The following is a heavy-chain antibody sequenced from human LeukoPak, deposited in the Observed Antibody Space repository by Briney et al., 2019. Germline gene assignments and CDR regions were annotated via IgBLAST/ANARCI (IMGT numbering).Heavy chain of an antibody. Sequence: ASVKVSCKASGYTFTGYYMHWVRQAPGQGLEWMGWINPNSGNTGYAQKFQGRVTTTRNTSISTAYMELSSLRSEDTAVYYCARRRIRFYYFDYWGQGTLVTVSS. CDR1: GYTFTGYY. CDR2: INPNSGNT. CDR3: ARRRIRFYYFDY. J-gene: IGHJ4*02. V-gene: IGHV1-8*03. D-gene: IGHD2-15*01.